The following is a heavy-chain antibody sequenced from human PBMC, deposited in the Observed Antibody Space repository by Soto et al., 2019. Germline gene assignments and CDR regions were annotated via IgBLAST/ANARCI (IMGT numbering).Heavy chain of an antibody. V-gene: IGHV1-69*13. J-gene: IGHJ4*02. CDR2: IIPIFGTA. CDR1: GGTFSSYA. D-gene: IGHD3-10*01. Sequence: SVKVSCKASGGTFSSYAISWVRQAPGQGLEWMGGIIPIFGTANYAQKFQGRVTITADESTSTAYMELSSLRSEDTAVYYCASYGSGSYLTEFDYWGQGTLVTVSS. CDR3: ASYGSGSYLTEFDY.